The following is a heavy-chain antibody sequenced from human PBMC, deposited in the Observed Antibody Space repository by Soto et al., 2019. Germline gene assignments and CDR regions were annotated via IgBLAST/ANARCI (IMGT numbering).Heavy chain of an antibody. CDR3: ARDRGHETYYYDSSGYDLIY. J-gene: IGHJ4*02. Sequence: SVKVSCKASGGTFSSYAISWVRQAPGQGLEWMGGIIPIFGTANYAQKFQGRVTITADKSTSTAYMELSSLRSEDTAVYYCARDRGHETYYYDSSGYDLIYWGQGTLVTVSS. D-gene: IGHD3-22*01. CDR1: GGTFSSYA. V-gene: IGHV1-69*06. CDR2: IIPIFGTA.